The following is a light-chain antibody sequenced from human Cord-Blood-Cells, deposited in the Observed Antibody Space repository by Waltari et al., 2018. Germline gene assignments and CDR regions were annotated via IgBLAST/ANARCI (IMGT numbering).Light chain of an antibody. CDR3: CSYAGSSTWV. Sequence: QSALNQPASVSGSPGQSITISCTGTSSDVGSYNLVSWYQQHPGKAPKLMIYEGSKRASGVSNRFSGSKSGNTASLTISGLQAEDEADYYCCSYAGSSTWVFGGGTKLTVL. J-gene: IGLJ3*02. CDR1: SSDVGSYNL. V-gene: IGLV2-23*01. CDR2: EGS.